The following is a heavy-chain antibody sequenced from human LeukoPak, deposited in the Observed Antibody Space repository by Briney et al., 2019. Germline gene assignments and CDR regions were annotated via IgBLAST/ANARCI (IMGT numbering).Heavy chain of an antibody. V-gene: IGHV3-7*01. J-gene: IGHJ4*02. CDR3: AKTFRANFFDS. CDR1: GFTFSGYW. D-gene: IGHD2-8*01. CDR2: IKPDGSDK. Sequence: GGSLRLSCGASGFTFSGYWMSWDRQAPGKGLEWVANIKPDGSDKYYVDSVRGRFTISRDNANNSLSLQMNTLRAEDTAVYYCAKTFRANFFDSWGQGTLVTVSS.